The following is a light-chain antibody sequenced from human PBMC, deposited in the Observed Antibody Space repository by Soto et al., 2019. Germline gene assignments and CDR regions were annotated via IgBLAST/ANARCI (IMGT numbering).Light chain of an antibody. CDR1: QRISSN. V-gene: IGKV3-15*01. CDR2: GAS. J-gene: IGKJ1*01. Sequence: EVVMTQSPATLSVSPGERATLSCRASQRISSNLAWYQQRRGQAPRLLIYGASTRATGIPVRFSGSASGTEFTLTISSLQSEDFTVYYCQQYNKWPLTFGQGTKV. CDR3: QQYNKWPLT.